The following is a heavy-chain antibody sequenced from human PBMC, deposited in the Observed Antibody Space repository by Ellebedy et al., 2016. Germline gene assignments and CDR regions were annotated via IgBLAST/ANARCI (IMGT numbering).Heavy chain of an antibody. J-gene: IGHJ4*02. V-gene: IGHV3-23*01. CDR1: GLPFSTFF. CDR3: RQGHYADL. Sequence: GESLKISXAVSGLPFSTFFMSWVRQAPGKGLEWVATISANGDKRDLADSVQGRFTISRDNFRNTLHLQMNNLRGEDTAVYYCRQGHYADLWGQGTLVTVSS. CDR2: ISANGDKR. D-gene: IGHD4-17*01.